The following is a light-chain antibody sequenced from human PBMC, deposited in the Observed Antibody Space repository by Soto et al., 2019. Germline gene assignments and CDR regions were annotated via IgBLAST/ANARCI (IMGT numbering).Light chain of an antibody. J-gene: IGLJ1*01. CDR3: AAWDDSLNGGV. CDR1: SSKIGSNT. V-gene: IGLV1-44*01. CDR2: SNN. Sequence: QSVLTQPPSASGTPGQRVTISCSGSSSKIGSNTVNWYQQLPGTAPKLLIYSNNQRPSGLPDRFSGSKSGTSASPAISGLQSEDEADYYCAAWDDSLNGGVFGTGTKVTVL.